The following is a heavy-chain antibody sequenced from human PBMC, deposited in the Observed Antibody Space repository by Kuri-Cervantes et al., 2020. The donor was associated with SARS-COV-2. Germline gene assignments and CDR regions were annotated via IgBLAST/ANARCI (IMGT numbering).Heavy chain of an antibody. Sequence: SETLSLTCTVSGGSISSGDYYWSWIRQPPGKGLEWIGYIYYSGSTYYNPSLKSRVTISVDTSKNQFSLKLSSVTAADTAVYYCARSPSYTSGNNYYMDVWGKGTTVTVSS. CDR1: GGSISSGDYY. CDR3: ARSPSYTSGNNYYMDV. D-gene: IGHD3-10*01. V-gene: IGHV4-30-4*08. CDR2: IYYSGST. J-gene: IGHJ6*03.